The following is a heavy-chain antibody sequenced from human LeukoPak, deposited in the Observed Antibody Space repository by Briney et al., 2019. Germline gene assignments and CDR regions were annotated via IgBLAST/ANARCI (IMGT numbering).Heavy chain of an antibody. J-gene: IGHJ3*02. CDR1: GYSISSGYY. Sequence: SETLSLTCTVSGYSISSGYYWSWIRQPPGKGLEWIGYIYYSGSTNYNPSLKSRVTISVDTSKNQFSLKLSSVTAADTAVYYCAREVKSVRGIDIWGQGTMVTVSS. D-gene: IGHD3-16*01. CDR2: IYYSGST. V-gene: IGHV4-61*01. CDR3: AREVKSVRGIDI.